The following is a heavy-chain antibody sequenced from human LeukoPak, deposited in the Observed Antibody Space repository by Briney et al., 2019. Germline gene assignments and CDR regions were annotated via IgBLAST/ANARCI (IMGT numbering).Heavy chain of an antibody. CDR3: ASKRGYSYGIVYYYYMDV. Sequence: SVKVSCKASGGTFSSYAISWVRQAPGQGLEWMGGIIPIFGTANYAQKFQGRVTITADKSTSTAYMELSSLRSEDTAVYYCASKRGYSYGIVYYYYMDVWGKGTTVTVSS. CDR1: GGTFSSYA. J-gene: IGHJ6*03. CDR2: IIPIFGTA. V-gene: IGHV1-69*06. D-gene: IGHD5-18*01.